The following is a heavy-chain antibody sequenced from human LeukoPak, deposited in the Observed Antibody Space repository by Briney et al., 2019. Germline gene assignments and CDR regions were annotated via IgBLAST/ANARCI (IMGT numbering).Heavy chain of an antibody. Sequence: GGSLRLSCAASGFTVSSNYMSWVRQAPGKGLEWVSVIYSGGSTYYADSVKGRFTISRDNSKNTLYLQMNSLRAEDTAVYYCAKSGGDSGGYYLGYWGQGTLVTVSS. CDR1: GFTVSSNY. CDR3: AKSGGDSGGYYLGY. J-gene: IGHJ4*02. D-gene: IGHD3-22*01. CDR2: IYSGGST. V-gene: IGHV3-66*01.